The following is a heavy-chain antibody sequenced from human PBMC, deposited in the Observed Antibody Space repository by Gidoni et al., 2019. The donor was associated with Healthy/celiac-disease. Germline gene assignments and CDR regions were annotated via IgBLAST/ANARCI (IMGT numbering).Heavy chain of an antibody. J-gene: IGHJ3*02. D-gene: IGHD2-21*02. CDR3: ASSRGDSDAFDI. CDR1: GFTFSSYG. V-gene: IGHV3-33*01. CDR2: IWYDGSNK. Sequence: QVQLVESGGGVVQPGRSLSLSCAASGFTFSSYGVHWVRQAPGKGLEWVAVIWYDGSNKYYADSVKGRFTISRDNSKNTLYLQMNSLRAEDTAVYYCASSRGDSDAFDIWGQGTMVTVSS.